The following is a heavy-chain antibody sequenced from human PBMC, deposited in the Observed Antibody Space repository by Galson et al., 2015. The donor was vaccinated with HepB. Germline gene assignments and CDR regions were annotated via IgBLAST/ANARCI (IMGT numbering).Heavy chain of an antibody. CDR2: INHGGST. Sequence: ETLSLTCAVYGGSFSGHYWSWIRQPPGKGLEWIGEINHGGSTKFNPSLKTRVTISVDMSKNQFSLKLSSVTAADTAVYYCAREGDQAAFDIWGQGTMVTVSS. D-gene: IGHD2-21*02. J-gene: IGHJ3*02. CDR3: AREGDQAAFDI. V-gene: IGHV4-34*01. CDR1: GGSFSGHY.